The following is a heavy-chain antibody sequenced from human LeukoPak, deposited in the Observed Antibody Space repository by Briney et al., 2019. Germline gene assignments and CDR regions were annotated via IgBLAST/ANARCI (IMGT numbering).Heavy chain of an antibody. Sequence: PGGSLRLSCAASGFTFSSYAMSWVRQARGKGREWVSGISGSGESTYYADSGKGRFTISRYNSKKTLYLQMNSMRAEDKAVYYCAKDSKIVGPTFRSYHYMDVWGKGTTVTVSS. J-gene: IGHJ6*03. D-gene: IGHD1-26*01. V-gene: IGHV3-23*01. CDR1: GFTFSSYA. CDR3: AKDSKIVGPTFRSYHYMDV. CDR2: ISGSGEST.